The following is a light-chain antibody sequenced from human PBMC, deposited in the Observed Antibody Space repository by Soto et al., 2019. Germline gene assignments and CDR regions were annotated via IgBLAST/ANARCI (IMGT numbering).Light chain of an antibody. V-gene: IGKV3-20*01. Sequence: EIVLTQSPGTLSLSPGERATLSCRASQSVSSSYLAWYQQKPGQAPRHLIYGASSRATGIPDRFSGSGSGTDFTLTISRLEPEDFPVYYCQQYGSSPPTFGQGTKVEIK. CDR3: QQYGSSPPT. CDR2: GAS. J-gene: IGKJ1*01. CDR1: QSVSSSY.